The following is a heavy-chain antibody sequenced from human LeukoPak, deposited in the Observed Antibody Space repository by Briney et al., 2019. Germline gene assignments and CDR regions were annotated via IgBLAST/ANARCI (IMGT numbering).Heavy chain of an antibody. CDR1: GYTFTSYG. Sequence: AAVKVYCTASGYTFTSYGISWVRQAPGQGLEWMGWISAYNGITNYAQKLQGRVTMTTDTSTSTAYMELRSLRSDDTAVYYCARDLNDFWSGYYRDPPEYFQHWGQGTLVTVSS. D-gene: IGHD3-3*01. V-gene: IGHV1-18*01. CDR2: ISAYNGIT. CDR3: ARDLNDFWSGYYRDPPEYFQH. J-gene: IGHJ1*01.